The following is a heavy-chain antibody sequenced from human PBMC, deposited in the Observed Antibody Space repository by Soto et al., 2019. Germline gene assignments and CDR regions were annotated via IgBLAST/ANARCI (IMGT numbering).Heavy chain of an antibody. V-gene: IGHV3-21*01. Sequence: PGVSLRLSFAASGFTFSSYSMNWVRQAPGKGLEWVSSISSSSSYIYYADSVKGRFTISRDNAKNSLYLQMNSLRAEDTAVYYCARVLDRYCSSTSCYASLDYWGQGTLVTVSS. CDR2: ISSSSSYI. D-gene: IGHD2-2*01. J-gene: IGHJ4*02. CDR1: GFTFSSYS. CDR3: ARVLDRYCSSTSCYASLDY.